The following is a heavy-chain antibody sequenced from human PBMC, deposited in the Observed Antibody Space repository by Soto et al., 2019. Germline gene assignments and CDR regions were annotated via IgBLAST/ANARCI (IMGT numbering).Heavy chain of an antibody. J-gene: IGHJ5*02. CDR1: GYTFTSYD. CDR2: MNPNSGNT. CDR3: ATRITVFGLLIPPFDP. D-gene: IGHD3-3*01. Sequence: ASVKVSCKASGYTFTSYDINWVRQATGQGLEWMGWMNPNSGNTGYAQKFQGRVTMTRNTSISTAYMELSSLRSEDTAIYYCATRITVFGLLIPPFDPWGQGTQVTVSS. V-gene: IGHV1-8*01.